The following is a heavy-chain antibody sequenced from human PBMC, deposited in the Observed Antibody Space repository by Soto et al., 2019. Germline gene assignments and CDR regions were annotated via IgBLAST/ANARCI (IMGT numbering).Heavy chain of an antibody. CDR2: IYYSGST. CDR1: GGSISSSSYY. CDR3: ARRGYYDSSGYYYLPPKYYFDY. D-gene: IGHD3-22*01. J-gene: IGHJ4*02. V-gene: IGHV4-39*01. Sequence: ETLSLTCTVSGGSISSSSYYWGWIRQPPGKGLEWIGSIYYSGSTYYNPSLKSRVTISVDTSKNQFSLKLSSVTAADTAVYYCARRGYYDSSGYYYLPPKYYFDYWGQGTLVTVSS.